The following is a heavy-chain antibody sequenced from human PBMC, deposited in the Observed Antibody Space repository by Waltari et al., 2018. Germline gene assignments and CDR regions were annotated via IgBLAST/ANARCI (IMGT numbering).Heavy chain of an antibody. D-gene: IGHD3-10*01. V-gene: IGHV1-3*01. CDR2: INPCRRNT. J-gene: IGHJ4*02. CDR1: GYTFTTYV. Sequence: QVQLVQSGAEVMKPGASVQVSCKASGYTFTTYVVHWLRQAPGHSLEGLGRINPCRRNTSYSDRFQGRLTINRDPSANTVYINLSSLRSEDSAMYFCARDRDTHGYFESWGQGTLVTVSS. CDR3: ARDRDTHGYFES.